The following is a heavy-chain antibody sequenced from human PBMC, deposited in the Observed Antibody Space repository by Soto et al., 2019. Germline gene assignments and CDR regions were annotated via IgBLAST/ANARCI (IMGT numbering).Heavy chain of an antibody. Sequence: GGSLRLSCAASGFTFSSYAMSWVRQAPGKGLEWVSAISGSGGSTYYADSVKGRFTISRDNSKNTLYLQMNSLRAEDTAVYYCAKSSRRYDSSGPFRAWGQGTMVTVSS. D-gene: IGHD3-22*01. V-gene: IGHV3-23*01. J-gene: IGHJ3*01. CDR1: GFTFSSYA. CDR2: ISGSGGST. CDR3: AKSSRRYDSSGPFRA.